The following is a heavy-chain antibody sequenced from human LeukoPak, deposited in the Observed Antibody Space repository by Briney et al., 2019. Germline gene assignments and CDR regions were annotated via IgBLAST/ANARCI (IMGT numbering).Heavy chain of an antibody. D-gene: IGHD3-3*01. CDR2: MNPNNGGT. J-gene: IGHJ6*02. CDR1: GYTFTSYD. CDR3: ARGAIFGVTPRGYGMDV. Sequence: ASVKVSCKASGYTFTSYDINWVRQATGQGLEWVGWMNPNNGGTVYAQKFQGRVTMTRDTSTATLYMELNSLRSEDTAVYYCARGAIFGVTPRGYGMDVWGQGTTVTVSS. V-gene: IGHV1-8*01.